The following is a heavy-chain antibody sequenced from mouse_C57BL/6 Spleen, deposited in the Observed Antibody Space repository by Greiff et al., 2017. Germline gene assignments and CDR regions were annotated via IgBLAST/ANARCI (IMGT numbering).Heavy chain of an antibody. CDR1: GYTFTDYY. D-gene: IGHD2-5*01. Sequence: VQLQQSGPALVKPGASVKISCKASGYTFTDYYMNWVKQSHGKSLEWIGDINPNNGGTSYNQKFKGNATLTVDKSSSTAYMELRSLTSEDSAVYYCANDYSNWYFDVWGTGTTVTVSS. V-gene: IGHV1-26*01. CDR3: ANDYSNWYFDV. CDR2: INPNNGGT. J-gene: IGHJ1*03.